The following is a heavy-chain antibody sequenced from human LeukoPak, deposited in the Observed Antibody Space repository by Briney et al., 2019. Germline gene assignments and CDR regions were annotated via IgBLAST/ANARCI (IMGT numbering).Heavy chain of an antibody. CDR3: AKDLAVPAAKAFDI. CDR1: GFTFGDYS. Sequence: GGSLRLSCTASGFTFGDYSLSWVRQAPGKGLEWVSAISGSGGSTYYADSVKGRFTISRDNSKNTLYLQMNSLRAEDTAVYYCAKDLAVPAAKAFDIWGQGTMVTVSS. J-gene: IGHJ3*02. D-gene: IGHD2-2*01. V-gene: IGHV3-23*01. CDR2: ISGSGGST.